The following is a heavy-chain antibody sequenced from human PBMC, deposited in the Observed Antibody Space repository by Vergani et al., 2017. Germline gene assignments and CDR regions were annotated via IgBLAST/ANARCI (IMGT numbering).Heavy chain of an antibody. Sequence: QVTLKESGPALVKPTQTLTLTCTFSGFSLSTSGMRVSWIRQPPGKALEWLARIDWDDDKFYSTSLKTSLTISKDTSKNQVVLTMTNMDPVDTATYYCARIPGYWGQGTLVTVSS. J-gene: IGHJ4*02. CDR1: GFSLSTSGMR. V-gene: IGHV2-70*04. CDR2: IDWDDDK. CDR3: ARIPGY.